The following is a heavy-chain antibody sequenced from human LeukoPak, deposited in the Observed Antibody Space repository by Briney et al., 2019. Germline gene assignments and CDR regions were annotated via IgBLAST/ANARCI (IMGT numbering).Heavy chain of an antibody. D-gene: IGHD4-17*01. CDR3: ARDGDNDYGDFYFDY. V-gene: IGHV3-7*01. CDR2: IKQDGSEK. Sequence: PGGSLRLSCAASGFTFSSYWMGWVRQAPGKGLEWVANIKQDGSEKYYVDSVKGRFTISRDNAKNSLYLQMNSLRAEDPAVYYCARDGDNDYGDFYFDYWGQGTLVTVSS. J-gene: IGHJ4*02. CDR1: GFTFSSYW.